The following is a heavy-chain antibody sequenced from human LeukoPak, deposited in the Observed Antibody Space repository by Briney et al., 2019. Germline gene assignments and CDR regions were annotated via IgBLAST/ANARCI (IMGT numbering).Heavy chain of an antibody. CDR2: IRSDGVEK. D-gene: IGHD5-12*01. CDR1: GFTFSSYA. Sequence: GGSLRLSCVASGFTFSSYAMSWVRQAPGKGLEWVANIRSDGVEKYYVDSVRGRFTISTDTAKNTPYLQMNSLRADDTAVYYCARGFTGYGNTDYWGQGTLVTVSS. J-gene: IGHJ4*02. V-gene: IGHV3-7*03. CDR3: ARGFTGYGNTDY.